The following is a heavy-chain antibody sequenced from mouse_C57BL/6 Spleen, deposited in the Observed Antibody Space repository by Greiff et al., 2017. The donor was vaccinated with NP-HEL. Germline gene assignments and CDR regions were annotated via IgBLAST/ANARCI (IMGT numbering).Heavy chain of an antibody. J-gene: IGHJ4*01. V-gene: IGHV5-9*01. CDR1: GFTFSSYT. CDR2: ISGGGGNT. Sequence: EVKLMESGGGLVKPGGSLKLSCAASGFTFSSYTMSWVRQTPEKRLEWVATISGGGGNTYYPDSVKGRFTISRDNAKNTLYLQMSSLRSEDTALYYCARRGVTTVVRAMDYWGQGTSVTVSS. D-gene: IGHD1-1*01. CDR3: ARRGVTTVVRAMDY.